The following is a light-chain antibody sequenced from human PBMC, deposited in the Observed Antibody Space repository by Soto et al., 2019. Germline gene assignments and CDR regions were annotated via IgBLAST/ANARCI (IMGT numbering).Light chain of an antibody. J-gene: IGKJ2*01. CDR3: QQHDNWPFT. V-gene: IGKV3-15*01. CDR1: QSVSSN. CDR2: GAS. Sequence: EIVMTQSPATLSVSPGERATLSCRASQSVSSNLAWYQQKPGQAPRLLIYGASTRSTGIPARLSGSGSGTEFHLTISSLQSEDFAVYYCQQHDNWPFTFGQGTNLEIK.